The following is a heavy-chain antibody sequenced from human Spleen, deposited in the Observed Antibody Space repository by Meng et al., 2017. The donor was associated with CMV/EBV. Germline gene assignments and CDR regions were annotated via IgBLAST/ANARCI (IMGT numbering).Heavy chain of an antibody. V-gene: IGHV1-2*02. D-gene: IGHD5-12*01. CDR1: GYTFTSYG. CDR3: ARDPGDVDIVGTEFDY. CDR2: INPNSGGT. J-gene: IGHJ4*02. Sequence: ASVKVSCKASGYTFTSYGISWVRQAPGQGLEWMGWINPNSGGTNYAQKFQGRVTMTRDTSISTAYMELSRLRSDDTAVYYCARDPGDVDIVGTEFDYWGQGTLVTVSS.